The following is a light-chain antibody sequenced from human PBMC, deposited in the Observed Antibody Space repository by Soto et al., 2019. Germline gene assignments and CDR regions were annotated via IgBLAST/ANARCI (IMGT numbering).Light chain of an antibody. V-gene: IGKV1-9*01. CDR3: QQRNSYPIT. Sequence: PSFLSSSVGDRVTITCRASQGISSYLAWYQQKPGKAPNLLIHTASTLQSGVPSRFSGSGSGTEFTLTISSLQPEDFATYYCQQRNSYPITFGQGTRLEIK. J-gene: IGKJ5*01. CDR2: TAS. CDR1: QGISSY.